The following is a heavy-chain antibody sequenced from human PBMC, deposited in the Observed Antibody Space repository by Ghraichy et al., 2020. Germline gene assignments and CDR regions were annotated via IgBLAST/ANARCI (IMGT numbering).Heavy chain of an antibody. J-gene: IGHJ4*02. CDR3: AGDRSGYLWVGTDY. CDR2: IYYSGST. CDR1: GGSISSSSYY. D-gene: IGHD3-22*01. Sequence: SETLSLTCTVSGGSISSSSYYWGWIRQPPGKGLEWIGSIYYSGSTYYNPSLKSRVTISVDTSKNQFSLKLSSVTAADTAVYYCAGDRSGYLWVGTDYWGQGTLVTVSS. V-gene: IGHV4-39*01.